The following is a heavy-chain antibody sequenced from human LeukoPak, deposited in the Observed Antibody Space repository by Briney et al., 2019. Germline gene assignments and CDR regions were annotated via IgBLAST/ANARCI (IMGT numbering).Heavy chain of an antibody. CDR1: GGSISSYY. Sequence: SETLSLTCTVSGGSISSYYWSWIRQPPGNGLEWIGYIYYSGSTNYNPSLKSRVTISVDTSKNQFSLKLSSVTAADTAVYYCARGEMATIFFDYWGQGTLVTVSS. V-gene: IGHV4-59*01. CDR2: IYYSGST. J-gene: IGHJ4*02. D-gene: IGHD5-24*01. CDR3: ARGEMATIFFDY.